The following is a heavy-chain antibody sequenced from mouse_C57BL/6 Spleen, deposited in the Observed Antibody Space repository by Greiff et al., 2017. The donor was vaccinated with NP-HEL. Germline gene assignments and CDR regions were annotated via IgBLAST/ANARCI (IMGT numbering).Heavy chain of an antibody. J-gene: IGHJ2*01. CDR1: GYTFTNYW. D-gene: IGHD1-1*01. V-gene: IGHV1-63*01. CDR3: ARAHYGSSYYFDY. CDR2: IYPGGGYT. Sequence: VKLQESGAELVRPGTSVKMSCKASGYTFTNYWIGWAKQRPGHGLEWIGDIYPGGGYTNYNEKFKGKATLTADKSSSTAYMQFSSLTSEDSAIYYCARAHYGSSYYFDYWGQGTTLTVSS.